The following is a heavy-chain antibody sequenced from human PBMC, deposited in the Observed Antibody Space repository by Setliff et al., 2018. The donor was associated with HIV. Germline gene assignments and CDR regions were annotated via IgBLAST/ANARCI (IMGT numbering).Heavy chain of an antibody. CDR2: IYPGDSDT. CDR1: GYSFTGSW. CDR3: ARKYGDYGALDY. J-gene: IGHJ4*02. V-gene: IGHV5-51*01. D-gene: IGHD4-17*01. Sequence: PGESLKISCKGSGYSFTGSWIGWVRQMPGKGLELMGIIYPGDSDTRYSPSFEGQVTFSADKSLSTAYLQWTSLKASDSAMYYCARKYGDYGALDYWGQGTLVTVSS.